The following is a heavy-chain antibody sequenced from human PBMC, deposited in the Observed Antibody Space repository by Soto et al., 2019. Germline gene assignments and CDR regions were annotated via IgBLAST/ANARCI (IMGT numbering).Heavy chain of an antibody. V-gene: IGHV5-10-1*01. J-gene: IGHJ5*02. Sequence: GESLKISCKGSGYSFTSYWISWVRQMPGKGLEWMGRIDPSDSYTNYSPSFQGHVTISVDKSISTAYLQWSSLKASDTAMYYCARHDTVPVGRFDPWGQGTPVTVSS. D-gene: IGHD2-2*01. CDR1: GYSFTSYW. CDR3: ARHDTVPVGRFDP. CDR2: IDPSDSYT.